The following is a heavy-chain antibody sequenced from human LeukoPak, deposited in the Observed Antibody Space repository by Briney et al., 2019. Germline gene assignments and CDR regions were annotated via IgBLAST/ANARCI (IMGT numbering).Heavy chain of an antibody. CDR1: GFTFSSYG. J-gene: IGHJ4*02. Sequence: GGSLRLSCAASGFTFSSYGMHWVRQAPGKGLEWVAVIPYDGGSKYYADSVKGRFTISRDTSKSTLYLQMNSLRAEDTAVYYCAKDLGGDCYLDYWGQRTLVTVSS. CDR3: AKDLGGDCYLDY. V-gene: IGHV3-30*18. D-gene: IGHD2-21*02. CDR2: IPYDGGSK.